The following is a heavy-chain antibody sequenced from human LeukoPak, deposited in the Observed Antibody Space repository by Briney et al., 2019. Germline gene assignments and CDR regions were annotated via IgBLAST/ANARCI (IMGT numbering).Heavy chain of an antibody. CDR1: GFTFSNAW. Sequence: KPGGSLRLSRGASGFTFSNAWMTWVRQAPGKGLEWVGRIKSKTDGGTTYYAAPVKGRFSISRDDSKNTLYLHMNSLKPEDTAVYYCTTANDGLWSRGTVVTVSS. D-gene: IGHD1-1*01. CDR2: IKSKTDGGTT. V-gene: IGHV3-15*01. CDR3: TTANDGL. J-gene: IGHJ2*01.